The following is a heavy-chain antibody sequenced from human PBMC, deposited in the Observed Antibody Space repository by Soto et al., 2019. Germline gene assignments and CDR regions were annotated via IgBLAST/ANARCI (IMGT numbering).Heavy chain of an antibody. Sequence: TLSLTCIVSGESISSSSYYWGWIRQPPGKGLEWIGSIYYSGRTYYNPSFKSRVTISIDTSKNQFSLKLSSVAATDTAVYYCARQRTTVVTQAYFDHWGQGALVSVSS. D-gene: IGHD2-21*02. J-gene: IGHJ4*02. V-gene: IGHV4-39*01. CDR3: ARQRTTVVTQAYFDH. CDR1: GESISSSSYY. CDR2: IYYSGRT.